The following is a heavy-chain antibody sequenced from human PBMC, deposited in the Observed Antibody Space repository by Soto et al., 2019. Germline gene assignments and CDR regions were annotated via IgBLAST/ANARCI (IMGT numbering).Heavy chain of an antibody. V-gene: IGHV1-24*01. CDR2: FDPEDGET. CDR3: ATDLRGSYAKGY. Sequence: GASVKVSCKVSGYTLTELSMHWVRQAPGKGLEWMGGFDPEDGETIYAQKFQGRVTMTEDTSTDTAYMELSSLRSEDTAVYYCATDLRGSYAKGYWGQGTLVTVSS. CDR1: GYTLTELS. D-gene: IGHD1-26*01. J-gene: IGHJ4*02.